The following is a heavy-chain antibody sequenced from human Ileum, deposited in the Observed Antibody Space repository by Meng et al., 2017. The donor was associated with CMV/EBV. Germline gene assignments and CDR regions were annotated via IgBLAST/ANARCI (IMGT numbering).Heavy chain of an antibody. J-gene: IGHJ6*02. CDR2: INPNSGGT. Sequence: ASVKVSCKASGYTFTGYYMHWVRQAPGQGLEWMGWINPNSGGTNYAQKFQGRVTMTRDTSISTAYMELSRLRSDDTAVYYWAREDIVVVPAAKKSYGMDVWGQGTTVTVSS. CDR3: AREDIVVVPAAKKSYGMDV. V-gene: IGHV1-2*02. CDR1: GYTFTGYY. D-gene: IGHD2-2*01.